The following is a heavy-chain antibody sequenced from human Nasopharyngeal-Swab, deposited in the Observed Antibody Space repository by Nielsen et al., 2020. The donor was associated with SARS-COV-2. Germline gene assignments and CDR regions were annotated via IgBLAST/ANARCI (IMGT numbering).Heavy chain of an antibody. CDR3: VLETYGSYYYYYMDV. Sequence: WLREPPGQGLEWDGRTRNNANSYTTEYAASVKGRFTISRDDSNNSLYLQMSNLNTEDTAVYYCVLETYGSYYYYYMDVWGKGTTVTVSS. J-gene: IGHJ6*03. V-gene: IGHV3-72*01. CDR2: TRNNANSYTT. D-gene: IGHD4-17*01.